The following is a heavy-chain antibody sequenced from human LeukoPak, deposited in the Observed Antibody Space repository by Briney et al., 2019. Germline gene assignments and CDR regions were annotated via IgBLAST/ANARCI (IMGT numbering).Heavy chain of an antibody. D-gene: IGHD3-16*01. Sequence: SETLSLTCSVSGGSVNSGIHSWSWIRQPAGKGLEWIGNVYTSGNTNYSPSLGSRVTISVDTSNNQFSLRLTSVTAVDTAVYYCARGPEGWLIPYYMEVWGKGATVTISS. V-gene: IGHV4-61*09. CDR2: VYTSGNT. CDR1: GGSVNSGIHS. CDR3: ARGPEGWLIPYYMEV. J-gene: IGHJ6*03.